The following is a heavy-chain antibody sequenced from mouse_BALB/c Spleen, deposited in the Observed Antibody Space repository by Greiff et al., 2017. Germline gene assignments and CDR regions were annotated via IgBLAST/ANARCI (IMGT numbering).Heavy chain of an antibody. CDR1: GYTFTSYW. CDR3: TRTLGSSGYEGFAY. J-gene: IGHJ3*01. Sequence: QVQLQQPGAELVKPGASVKMSCKASGYTFTSYWMHWVKQRPGQGLEWIGVIDPSDSYTSYNQKFKGKATLTVDTSSSTAYMQLSSLTSEDSAVYYCTRTLGSSGYEGFAYWGQGTLVTVSA. D-gene: IGHD3-1*01. V-gene: IGHV1S127*01. CDR2: IDPSDSYT.